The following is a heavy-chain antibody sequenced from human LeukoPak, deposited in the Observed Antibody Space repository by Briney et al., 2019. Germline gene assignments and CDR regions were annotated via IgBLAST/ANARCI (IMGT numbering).Heavy chain of an antibody. CDR3: ANSKVADFHY. V-gene: IGHV3-23*01. Sequence: GGSLRLSCAASGFTFSTYVMSWVRQTPGKGLEWVSTISNSGGSTYNADSVKGRFTISRDNSKNTVYLQMNSLRVDDTAVYYCANSKVADFHYWGQRTRVTVSS. CDR2: ISNSGGST. D-gene: IGHD6-19*01. CDR1: GFTFSTYV. J-gene: IGHJ4*01.